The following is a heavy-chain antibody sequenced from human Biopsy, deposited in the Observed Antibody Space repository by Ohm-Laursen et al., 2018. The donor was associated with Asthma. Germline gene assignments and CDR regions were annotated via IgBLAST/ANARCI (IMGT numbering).Heavy chain of an antibody. CDR2: ISWNSGSI. CDR3: AKGEWELLEANFDY. J-gene: IGHJ4*02. Sequence: LSLTCAASGFTFDDYAMHWVRQAPGKGLEWVSGISWNSGSIGYADSVKGRFTISRDNAKNSLYLQMNSLRAEDTALYYCAKGEWELLEANFDYWGQETLVTVSS. D-gene: IGHD1-26*01. V-gene: IGHV3-9*01. CDR1: GFTFDDYA.